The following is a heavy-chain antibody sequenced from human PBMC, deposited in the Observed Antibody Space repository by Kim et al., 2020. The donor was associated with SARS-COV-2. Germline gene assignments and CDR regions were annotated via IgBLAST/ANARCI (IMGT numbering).Heavy chain of an antibody. J-gene: IGHJ4*02. Sequence: SVKVSCKASGGTFSSYAISWVRQAPGQGLEWMGGIIPIFGTANYAQKFQGRVTITADESTSTAYMELSSLRSDDTAVYYCAGGIRSGYNFDYWGQGTLVTVSS. CDR3: AGGIRSGYNFDY. CDR1: GGTFSSYA. D-gene: IGHD3-3*01. CDR2: IIPIFGTA. V-gene: IGHV1-69*01.